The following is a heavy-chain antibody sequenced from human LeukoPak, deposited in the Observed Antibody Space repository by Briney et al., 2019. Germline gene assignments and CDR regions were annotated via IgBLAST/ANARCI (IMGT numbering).Heavy chain of an antibody. V-gene: IGHV3-9*01. Sequence: PGGSLRLSCAASGFTFDDYAMHWVRHAAGKGLEWVSGISWNSGSIVYADSVKGRFTISRDNAKNSLYLQMNSLRAEDTALYYCAKGTGYSYGPSDAFDIWGQGTMVTVSS. CDR3: AKGTGYSYGPSDAFDI. CDR1: GFTFDDYA. CDR2: ISWNSGSI. D-gene: IGHD5-18*01. J-gene: IGHJ3*02.